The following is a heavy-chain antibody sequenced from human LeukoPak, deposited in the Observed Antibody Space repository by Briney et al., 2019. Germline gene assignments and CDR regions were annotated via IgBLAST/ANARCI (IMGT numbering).Heavy chain of an antibody. V-gene: IGHV3-7*01. CDR2: INHPGSDT. CDR1: GFTFHNFC. Sequence: PGGSLRLSCAASGFTFHNFCMNWVRQAPGKGLEWVASINHPGSDTYYVDSVKGRFTISRDNAKNSLYLQMNSLTAEDTAVYFCARDLRGLDAFDIWGQGTMVTVSS. J-gene: IGHJ3*02. CDR3: ARDLRGLDAFDI.